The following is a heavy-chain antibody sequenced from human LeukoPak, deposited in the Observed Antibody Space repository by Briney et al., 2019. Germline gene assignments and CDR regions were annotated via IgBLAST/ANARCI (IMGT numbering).Heavy chain of an antibody. CDR2: ISGSGETT. Sequence: GGSLRLSCAASGSSFGTYVMTWVRQTPGKGLEWVSAISGSGETTHYADSVEGRFIISRDNLKRTVFLQMDSLSAEDTAVYYCAKRSRPSDGSPFDYWGQGVLVIVSS. V-gene: IGHV3-23*01. J-gene: IGHJ4*02. CDR3: AKRSRPSDGSPFDY. D-gene: IGHD5-24*01. CDR1: GSSFGTYV.